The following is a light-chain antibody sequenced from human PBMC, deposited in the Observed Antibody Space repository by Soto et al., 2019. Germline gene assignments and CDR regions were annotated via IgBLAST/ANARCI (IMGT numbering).Light chain of an antibody. J-gene: IGLJ2*01. CDR3: CSYAGSFV. CDR2: EGS. V-gene: IGLV2-23*01. Sequence: QSALTQPASVSGSPGQSITISCTGTSSDVGSYNLVSWYQQHPGKAPKLIIYEGSKRPSGVSNRFSGSKSGNTASLTISGLQAEDEADYYCCSYAGSFVFGGGTKVTVL. CDR1: SSDVGSYNL.